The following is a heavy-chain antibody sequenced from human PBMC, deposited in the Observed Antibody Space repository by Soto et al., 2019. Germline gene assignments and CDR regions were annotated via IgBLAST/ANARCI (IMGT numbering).Heavy chain of an antibody. Sequence: HGESLKISCKTARNTFTSYWIAWVRQMPGKGLEWMGMIYPGDSDTRYSPSFQGQVTISADGSISTAYLQWRSLKASDNAIYFCAQSTTAAHFWGQGTLVTVSS. CDR1: RNTFTSYW. CDR2: IYPGDSDT. D-gene: IGHD1-1*01. CDR3: AQSTTAAHF. V-gene: IGHV5-51*01. J-gene: IGHJ4*02.